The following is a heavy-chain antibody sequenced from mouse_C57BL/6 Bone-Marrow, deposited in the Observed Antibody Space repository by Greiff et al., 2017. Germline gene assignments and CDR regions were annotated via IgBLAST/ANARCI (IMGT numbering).Heavy chain of an antibody. D-gene: IGHD1-1*01. CDR1: GFNIKDDY. V-gene: IGHV14-4*01. CDR2: IDPENGDT. Sequence: EVMLVESGAELVRPGASVKLSCTASGFNIKDDYMHWVKQRPEQGLEWIGWIDPENGDTEYASKFQGKATITADTSSNTAYLQLSSLTSEDTAVYYCTTQSPYYYGSSYDYWGQGTTLTVSS. CDR3: TTQSPYYYGSSYDY. J-gene: IGHJ2*01.